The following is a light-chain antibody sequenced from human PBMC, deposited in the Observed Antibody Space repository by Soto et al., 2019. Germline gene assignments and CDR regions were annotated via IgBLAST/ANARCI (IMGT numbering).Light chain of an antibody. CDR3: QQYNSFRA. CDR1: QSINTW. J-gene: IGKJ1*01. V-gene: IGKV1-5*03. Sequence: DIQMTQSPSTLSASVGDRVIITCRASQSINTWLAWHQQKPGKAPKLLISKASSLESGVPSRLSGSGSGTEFTLTISSLQPDDFATYYCQQYNSFRAFGQGTKV. CDR2: KAS.